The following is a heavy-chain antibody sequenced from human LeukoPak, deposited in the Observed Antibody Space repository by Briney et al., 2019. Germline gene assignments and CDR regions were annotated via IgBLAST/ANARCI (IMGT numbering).Heavy chain of an antibody. CDR1: GFTFSSYG. Sequence: PGGSLRLSCAASGFTFSSYGMHWVRQAPGKGLEWVSYISSSGSTIYYADSVKGRFTISRDNAKNSLYLQMNSLRAEDTAVYYCARGRYYYYYMYVWGKGTTVTVSS. J-gene: IGHJ6*03. CDR3: ARGRYYYYYMYV. CDR2: ISSSGSTI. V-gene: IGHV3-48*04.